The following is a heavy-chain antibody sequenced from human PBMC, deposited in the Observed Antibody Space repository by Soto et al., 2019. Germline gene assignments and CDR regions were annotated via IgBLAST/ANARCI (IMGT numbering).Heavy chain of an antibody. CDR1: GYTFTNYG. V-gene: IGHV1-18*04. CDR3: ARDTEAGSDYGGNWASDY. J-gene: IGHJ4*02. CDR2: ISTYNGNT. D-gene: IGHD4-17*01. Sequence: VASVKVSCKASGYTFTNYGISWVRQAPGQGLEWMGWISTYNGNTNYAQKLQGRVTMTTDTSTSTAYMELRSLRSDDTAVYYCARDTEAGSDYGGNWASDYWGRGTLVTVSS.